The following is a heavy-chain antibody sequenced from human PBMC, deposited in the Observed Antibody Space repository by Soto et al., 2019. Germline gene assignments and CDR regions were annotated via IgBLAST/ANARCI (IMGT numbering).Heavy chain of an antibody. Sequence: SETLSLTGAVSGGSFRGYFWSWIRQSPDKGLEGIEEINDSGSTYYNPSFKSRLTISVDTSKSQISLTLTSVTAADSAVYYCQGGDFWGQGTRVTVSS. V-gene: IGHV4-34*01. CDR3: QGGDF. J-gene: IGHJ4*02. CDR2: INDSGST. D-gene: IGHD3-16*01. CDR1: GGSFRGYF.